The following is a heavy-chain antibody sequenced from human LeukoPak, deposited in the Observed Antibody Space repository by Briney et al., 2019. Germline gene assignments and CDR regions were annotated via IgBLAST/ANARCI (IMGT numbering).Heavy chain of an antibody. Sequence: ASVKVSCKASGYTFTSYGISWVRQAPGQGLEWMGWISAYNGNTNYAQKLQGRVTMTTDTSTSTAYMELRSLRSDDTAVYYCAKDPRYFDWLLSRRGALLYYFDYWGQGTLVTVSS. D-gene: IGHD3-9*01. CDR3: AKDPRYFDWLLSRRGALLYYFDY. J-gene: IGHJ4*02. CDR2: ISAYNGNT. CDR1: GYTFTSYG. V-gene: IGHV1-18*01.